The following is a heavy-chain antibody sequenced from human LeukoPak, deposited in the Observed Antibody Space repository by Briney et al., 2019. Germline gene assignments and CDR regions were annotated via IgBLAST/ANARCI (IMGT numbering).Heavy chain of an antibody. CDR3: AKDSTVATRSPLDY. V-gene: IGHV3-30*02. D-gene: IGHD4-17*01. CDR2: IRYDGSNK. CDR1: GFTFSSYG. J-gene: IGHJ4*02. Sequence: GGSLRLSCAASGFTFSSYGMHWVRQAPGKGLEWVAFIRYDGSNKYYADSVKGRLTISRDNSKNTLYLQMNSLRAEDTAVYYCAKDSTVATRSPLDYWGQGTLVTVSS.